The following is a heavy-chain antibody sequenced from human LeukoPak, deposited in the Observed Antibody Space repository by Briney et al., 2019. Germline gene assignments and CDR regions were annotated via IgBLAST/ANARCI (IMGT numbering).Heavy chain of an antibody. D-gene: IGHD3-16*02. J-gene: IGHJ3*02. CDR2: TYYRSKWYN. CDR1: EHSVSSNSPA. Sequence: SQILSLTCSIAEHSVSSNSPAWNWIRQSPSRGLEWLGRTYYRSKWYNDYAVSVKSRITINPDTSKNQFSLQLNSVTPEDTAVYYCARGMADWGSYRYFAFDIWGQGTMVTVSS. CDR3: ARGMADWGSYRYFAFDI. V-gene: IGHV6-1*01.